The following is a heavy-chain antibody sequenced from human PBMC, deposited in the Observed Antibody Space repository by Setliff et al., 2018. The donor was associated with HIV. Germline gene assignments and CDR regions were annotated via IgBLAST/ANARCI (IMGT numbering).Heavy chain of an antibody. Sequence: SETLSLTCTVSGGSISSGSYYWSWIRQPAGKGLEWIGEISHRGTTTYNPSLKSRVAIAIDTSKNQFSLRLSSVTAADTALYYCSRGRTDCITPTRSYDALDIWGQGTMVTVSS. D-gene: IGHD3-10*01. J-gene: IGHJ3*02. CDR1: GGSISSGSYY. V-gene: IGHV4-61*10. CDR2: ISHRGTT. CDR3: SRGRTDCITPTRSYDALDI.